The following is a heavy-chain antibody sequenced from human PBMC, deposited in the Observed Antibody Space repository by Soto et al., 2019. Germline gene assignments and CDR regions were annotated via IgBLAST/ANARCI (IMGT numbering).Heavy chain of an antibody. Sequence: SETLSLTCTVSGGSISSYYWSWIRQPPGRGLEWIGYIYYSGSTNYNPSLKSRVTISVDTSKNQFSLKLSSVTAADTAVYYCARGGYCSGGSCYVHWFDPWGQGTLVTVSS. CDR1: GGSISSYY. D-gene: IGHD2-15*01. V-gene: IGHV4-59*01. CDR2: IYYSGST. J-gene: IGHJ5*02. CDR3: ARGGYCSGGSCYVHWFDP.